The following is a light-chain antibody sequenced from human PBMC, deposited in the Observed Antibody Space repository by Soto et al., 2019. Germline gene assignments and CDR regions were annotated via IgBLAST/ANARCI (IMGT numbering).Light chain of an antibody. V-gene: IGKV3-15*01. CDR2: GAS. CDR1: QSVSNN. J-gene: IGKJ1*01. Sequence: EIVMTQSPATLSVSPGERATLSCRASQSVSNNLAWYQKKPGQAPRLLIYGASTRATGIPARFSGSGSGTEFPPTISSLQSEDFAFYYCQQYNNWWTFGQGTRVDIK. CDR3: QQYNNWWT.